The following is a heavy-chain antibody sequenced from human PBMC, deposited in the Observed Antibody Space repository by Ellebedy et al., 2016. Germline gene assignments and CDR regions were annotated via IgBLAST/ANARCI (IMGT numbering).Heavy chain of an antibody. CDR3: ARIYYDSSGYYYFDY. J-gene: IGHJ4*02. D-gene: IGHD3-22*01. V-gene: IGHV1-18*01. CDR2: ISAYNGNT. CDR1: GYTFTSYG. Sequence: ASVKVSCXASGYTFTSYGISWVRQAPGQGLEWMGWISAYNGNTNYAQKLQGRVTMTTDTSTSTAYMELRSLRSDDTAVYYCARIYYDSSGYYYFDYWGQGTLVTVSS.